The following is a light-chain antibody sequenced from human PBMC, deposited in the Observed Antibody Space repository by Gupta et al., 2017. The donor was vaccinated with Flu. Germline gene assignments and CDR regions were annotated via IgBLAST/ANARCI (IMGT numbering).Light chain of an antibody. Sequence: QSITISCTGTSSDIGAYNYVSWYQQHPNKAPKLMIYEVSNRPSGVSNRFSGSKSGNTASLTISGLQADDEADYYCGSYTGSGTVFGGGTKVAVL. CDR1: SSDIGAYNY. CDR3: GSYTGSGTV. J-gene: IGLJ3*02. CDR2: EVS. V-gene: IGLV2-14*01.